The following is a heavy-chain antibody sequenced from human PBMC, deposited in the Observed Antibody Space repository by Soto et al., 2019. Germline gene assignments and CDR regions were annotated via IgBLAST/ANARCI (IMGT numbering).Heavy chain of an antibody. Sequence: ASVKVSCKASGGTFSSYTISWVRQAPGQGLEWMGRIIPILGIANYAQKFQGRVTITADKSTSTAYMELSSLRSEDTAVYYCARMPNIVVVVAATHDAFDIWGQGTMVTVSS. CDR3: ARMPNIVVVVAATHDAFDI. J-gene: IGHJ3*02. CDR1: GGTFSSYT. CDR2: IIPILGIA. D-gene: IGHD2-15*01. V-gene: IGHV1-69*02.